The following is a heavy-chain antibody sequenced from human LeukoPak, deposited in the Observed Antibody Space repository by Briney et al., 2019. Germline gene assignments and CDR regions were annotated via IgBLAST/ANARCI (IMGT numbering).Heavy chain of an antibody. V-gene: IGHV3-48*01. CDR2: ISSSGSPI. D-gene: IGHD6-19*01. Sequence: GGPLRLSCAASGFTFSDYSFNWVRQAPGKGLECVSYISSSGSPIYYADSLKGRFTISRDNAKNSLYLQMNSLRAEDTAVYYCVRDPPRTVPGIDFDYWGQGTLVTVSS. J-gene: IGHJ4*02. CDR1: GFTFSDYS. CDR3: VRDPPRTVPGIDFDY.